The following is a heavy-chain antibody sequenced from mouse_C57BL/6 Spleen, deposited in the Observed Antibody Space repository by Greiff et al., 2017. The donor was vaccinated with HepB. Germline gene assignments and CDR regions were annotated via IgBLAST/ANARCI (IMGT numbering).Heavy chain of an antibody. V-gene: IGHV1-55*01. CDR3: AREIPAVGGPFAY. CDR2: IYPGSGST. CDR1: GYTFTSYW. J-gene: IGHJ3*01. D-gene: IGHD1-1*02. Sequence: QVQLQQPGAELVKPGASVKMSCKASGYTFTSYWITWVKQRPGQGLEWIGDIYPGSGSTNYNEKFKSKATLTVDTSSSTAYMQISSLTSEDSAVYYCAREIPAVGGPFAYCGQGTLVTVSA.